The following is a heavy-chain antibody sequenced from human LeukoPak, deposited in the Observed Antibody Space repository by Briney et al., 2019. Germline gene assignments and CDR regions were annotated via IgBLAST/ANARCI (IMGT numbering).Heavy chain of an antibody. CDR2: INHSGST. J-gene: IGHJ4*02. CDR1: GGSFSGYY. Sequence: SETLSLTCAVYGGSFSGYYWSWIRRPPGKGLEWIGEINHSGSTNYNPSLKSRVTISVDTSKNQFSLKLSSVTAADTAVYYCARGLTDFDYWGQGTLVTVSS. CDR3: ARGLTDFDY. D-gene: IGHD2-21*02. V-gene: IGHV4-34*01.